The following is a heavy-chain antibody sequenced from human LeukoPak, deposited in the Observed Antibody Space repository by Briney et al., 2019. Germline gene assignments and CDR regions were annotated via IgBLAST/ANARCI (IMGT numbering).Heavy chain of an antibody. Sequence: SGGSLRLSCAASGFTFSSYDMHWVRQAPGKGLEWVAFIRYDGSNKYYADSVKGRFTISRDNSKNTPYLQMNSLRAEDTAVYYCAIRGKTTVTTWFDYWGQGTLVTVSS. CDR1: GFTFSSYD. CDR3: AIRGKTTVTTWFDY. CDR2: IRYDGSNK. J-gene: IGHJ4*02. V-gene: IGHV3-30*02. D-gene: IGHD4-17*01.